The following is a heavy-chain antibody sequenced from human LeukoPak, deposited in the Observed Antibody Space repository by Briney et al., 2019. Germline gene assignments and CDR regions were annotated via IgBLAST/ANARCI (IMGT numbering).Heavy chain of an antibody. CDR3: ARGRAMIVPYYFDY. D-gene: IGHD3-22*01. CDR2: IYYSGST. CDR1: GGSISSGDYY. V-gene: IGHV4-30-4*08. J-gene: IGHJ4*02. Sequence: SETLSLTCTVSGGSISSGDYYWSWIRPPPGKGLEWIGYIYYSGSTYYNPSLKSRVTISVDTSKNRFSLKLSSVTAADTAVYYCARGRAMIVPYYFDYWGQGTLVTVSS.